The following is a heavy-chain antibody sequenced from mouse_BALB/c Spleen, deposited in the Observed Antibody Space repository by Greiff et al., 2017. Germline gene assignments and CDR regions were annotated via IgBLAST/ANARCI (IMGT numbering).Heavy chain of an antibody. D-gene: IGHD1-1*01. J-gene: IGHJ2*01. CDR1: GFTFSSYG. Sequence: EVKLMESGGDLVKPGGSLKLSCAASGFTFSSYGMSWVRQTPDKRLEWVATISSGGSYTYYPDSVKGRFTISRDNAKNTLYLQMSSLKSEDTAMYYCARHGVLLDYFDYWGQGTTLTVSS. CDR2: ISSGGSYT. V-gene: IGHV5-6*01. CDR3: ARHGVLLDYFDY.